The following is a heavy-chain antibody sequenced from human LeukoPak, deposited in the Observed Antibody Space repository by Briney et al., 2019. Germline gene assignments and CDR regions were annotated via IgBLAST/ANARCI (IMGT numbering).Heavy chain of an antibody. J-gene: IGHJ3*02. CDR3: ARDFSDLAGSGWYDAFDI. CDR2: ISYDGSNK. Sequence: PGGSLRLSCAASGFTFSSYAMHWVRQAPGKGLEWVAVISYDGSNKYYADSVKGRFTISRDNSKNTLYLQMNSLRAEDTAVYYCARDFSDLAGSGWYDAFDIWGQGTMVTVSS. CDR1: GFTFSSYA. D-gene: IGHD2-15*01. V-gene: IGHV3-30*04.